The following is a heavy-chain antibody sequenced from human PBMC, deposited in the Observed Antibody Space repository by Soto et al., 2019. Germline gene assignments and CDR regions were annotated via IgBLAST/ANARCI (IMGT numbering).Heavy chain of an antibody. CDR3: ARDPVAGDYYYGMDV. CDR1: GYTFTSYY. D-gene: IGHD6-19*01. Sequence: ASVKVSCKASGYTFTSYYMHWVRQAPGQGLEWMGIINPSGGSTSYAQKFQGRVTMTRDTSTSTVYMELSSLRSEDTAVYYCARDPVAGDYYYGMDVWGQGTTVTVSS. J-gene: IGHJ6*02. CDR2: INPSGGST. V-gene: IGHV1-46*01.